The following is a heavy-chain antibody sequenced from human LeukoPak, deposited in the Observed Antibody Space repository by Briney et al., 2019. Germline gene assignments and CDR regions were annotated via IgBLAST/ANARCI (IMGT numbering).Heavy chain of an antibody. CDR1: GLTFSSYA. D-gene: IGHD2-21*02. J-gene: IGHJ4*02. CDR3: ARDHLAYCGGDCATDY. CDR2: ISYDGSNK. V-gene: IGHV3-30*04. Sequence: PGGSLRLSCAASGLTFSSYAMHWVRQAPGKGLEWVAVISYDGSNKYYADSVKGRFTISRDNSKNTLYLQMNSLRAEDTAVYYCARDHLAYCGGDCATDYWGQGTLVTVSS.